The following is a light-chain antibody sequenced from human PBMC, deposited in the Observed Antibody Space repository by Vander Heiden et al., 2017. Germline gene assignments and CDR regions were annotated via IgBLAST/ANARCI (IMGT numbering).Light chain of an antibody. CDR2: DGG. CDR3: QVWDSSSDHVV. J-gene: IGLJ2*01. CDR1: KIRSKS. V-gene: IGLV3-21*02. Sequence: SYVLTQPPSGSVAPGQAARVTGGGTKIRSKSVCWYQQNPGPAPVLVVDDGGDRPSGIPERFSGSNSENTATLTISRVEAGDEADYYCQVWDSSSDHVVFGGGTKVTVL.